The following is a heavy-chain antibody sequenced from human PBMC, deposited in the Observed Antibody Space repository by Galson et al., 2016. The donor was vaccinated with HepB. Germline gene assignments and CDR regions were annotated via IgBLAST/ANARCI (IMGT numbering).Heavy chain of an antibody. Sequence: SVKVSCKASGGIFSNYVISWVRQAPGQGLEWVGGIIPMYGTPNYAQRFQGRVTITADKSTSTAYMELSSLRSEDTAMYYCAREIWFGELSLPFWGQGTLVTVFS. CDR3: AREIWFGELSLPF. CDR1: GGIFSNYV. V-gene: IGHV1-69*06. CDR2: IIPMYGTP. D-gene: IGHD3-10*01. J-gene: IGHJ4*02.